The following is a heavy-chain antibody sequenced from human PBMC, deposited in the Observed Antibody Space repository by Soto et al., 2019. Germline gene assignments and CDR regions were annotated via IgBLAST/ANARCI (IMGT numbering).Heavy chain of an antibody. CDR2: TYYRSKWYN. J-gene: IGHJ6*03. CDR1: GDSVSSNSAA. Sequence: PSQTLSLTCAISGDSVSSNSAAWNWIRQSPSRGLEWLGRTYYRSKWYNDYAVSVKSRITINPDTSKNQFSLQLNSVTPEDTAVYYCARLHNFYCSGSIYYYYYMDVWGKGTTVTVS. D-gene: IGHD3-10*01. V-gene: IGHV6-1*01. CDR3: ARLHNFYCSGSIYYYYYMDV.